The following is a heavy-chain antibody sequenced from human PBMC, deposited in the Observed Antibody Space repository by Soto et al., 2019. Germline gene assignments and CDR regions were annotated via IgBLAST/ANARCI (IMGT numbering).Heavy chain of an antibody. V-gene: IGHV4-4*07. CDR2: IYTSGIT. CDR1: GGSISSYD. Sequence: PSETLSLTCTVSGGSISSYDCSWIRQPAWKGLEWIGRIYTSGITNYNPSLKSRVTMSVDTSKNQFSLKLSSVTAADTAVYYCARDTMIVWGWFDPVGQGTLVTVSS. J-gene: IGHJ5*02. D-gene: IGHD3-22*01. CDR3: ARDTMIVWGWFDP.